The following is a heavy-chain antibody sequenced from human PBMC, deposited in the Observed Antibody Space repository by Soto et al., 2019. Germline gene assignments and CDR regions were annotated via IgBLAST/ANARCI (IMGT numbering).Heavy chain of an antibody. V-gene: IGHV5-51*04. J-gene: IGHJ3*01. CDR3: AGAWYSTWMGALDV. CDR1: GYRFSIYW. Sequence: EYLKISCKGSGYRFSIYWIGWVRQMPGKGLEWVGNIYPGDSRSTYSPSYQGQVIIAADKPIDTSYLQWSSLKASVTALYYCAGAWYSTWMGALDVWGQGTMVAVSS. CDR2: IYPGDSRS. D-gene: IGHD1-26*01.